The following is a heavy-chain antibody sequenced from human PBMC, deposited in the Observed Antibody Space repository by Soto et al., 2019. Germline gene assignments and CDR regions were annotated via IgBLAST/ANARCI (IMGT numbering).Heavy chain of an antibody. D-gene: IGHD6-13*01. J-gene: IGHJ5*02. CDR1: GFTVSSNY. CDR3: AREFRSSSTNWFDP. CDR2: FYSGGST. V-gene: IGHV3-53*01. Sequence: EVQLVESGGGLIQPGGSLRLSCAASGFTVSSNYMSWVRQAPGKGLEWVSVFYSGGSTYYADSVKGRFTISRDNSKNTLYLQMNSLRAEDTAVYYCAREFRSSSTNWFDPWGQGSLVTVSS.